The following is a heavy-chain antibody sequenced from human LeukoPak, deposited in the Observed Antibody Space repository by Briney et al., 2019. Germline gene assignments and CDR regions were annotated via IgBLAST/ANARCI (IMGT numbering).Heavy chain of an antibody. J-gene: IGHJ4*02. D-gene: IGHD3-10*01. Sequence: GGSLRLSCAASGFTFSNYWMHWVRQAPGKGLVWVSRINTDVSSRTYVDSVKGRFTISRDNAKNTLYLQMNSLRAEDTAVYYCARARSGAPSYWGQGTLVTVSS. CDR1: GFTFSNYW. CDR2: INTDVSSR. V-gene: IGHV3-74*01. CDR3: ARARSGAPSY.